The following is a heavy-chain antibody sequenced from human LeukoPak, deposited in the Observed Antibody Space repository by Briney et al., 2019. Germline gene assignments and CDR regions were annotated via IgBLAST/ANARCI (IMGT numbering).Heavy chain of an antibody. CDR2: IYSGGST. V-gene: IGHV3-66*01. J-gene: IGHJ4*02. CDR3: ARDQRYYDSSGYYYYFDY. Sequence: PGGSLRLSCAASGFTVSSNYMSWVRQAPGKGLEWVPVIYSGGSTYYADSVKGRFTISRDNSKNTLYLQMNSLRAEDTAVYYCARDQRYYDSSGYYYYFDYWGQGTLVTVSS. CDR1: GFTVSSNY. D-gene: IGHD3-22*01.